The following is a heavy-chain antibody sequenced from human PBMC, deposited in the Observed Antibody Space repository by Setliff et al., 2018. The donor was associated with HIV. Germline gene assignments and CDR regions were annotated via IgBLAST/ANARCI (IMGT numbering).Heavy chain of an antibody. V-gene: IGHV4-59*01. CDR1: GDSLSPYY. J-gene: IGHJ3*02. CDR3: ARDLHANYHVVEI. Sequence: PSETLSLTCAVSGDSLSPYYWTWIRQPPGKGLEYMGYVFYAGTTNYNPSFKSRVFFSVDTSNNRFSLRLSSVTAADTAMYFCARDLHANYHVVEIWGPGTMVTVSS. CDR2: VFYAGTT. D-gene: IGHD2-15*01.